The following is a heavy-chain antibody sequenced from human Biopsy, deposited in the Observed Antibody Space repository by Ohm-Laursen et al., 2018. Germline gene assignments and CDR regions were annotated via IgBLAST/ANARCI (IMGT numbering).Heavy chain of an antibody. D-gene: IGHD3-16*01. CDR1: RDSISNYY. Sequence: SVTPSLTCTVSRDSISNYYWTWIRQSPGKGLEGVGYIYYTGSTNYNPSVRNPITISVDTSKNQFPLKLNSGTAANAAVYFCAGDSRGGLLNTSVITGKTLDSGGQGTLVTVSS. CDR3: AGDSRGGLLNTSVITGKTLDS. CDR2: IYYTGST. V-gene: IGHV4-59*13. J-gene: IGHJ4*02.